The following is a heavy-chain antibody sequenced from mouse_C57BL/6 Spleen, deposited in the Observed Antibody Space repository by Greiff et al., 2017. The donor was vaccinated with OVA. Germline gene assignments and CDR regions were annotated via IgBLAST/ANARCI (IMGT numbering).Heavy chain of an antibody. CDR1: GFSLTSYG. CDR3: ARNNYGSSYQYYFDY. V-gene: IGHV2-2*01. D-gene: IGHD1-1*01. CDR2: IWSGGST. J-gene: IGHJ2*01. Sequence: VQVVESGPGLVQPSQSLSITCTVSGFSLTSYGVHWVRQSPGKGLEWLGVIWSGGSTDYNAAFISRLSISKDNSKSQVFFKMNSLQADDTAIYYCARNNYGSSYQYYFDYWGQGTTLTVSS.